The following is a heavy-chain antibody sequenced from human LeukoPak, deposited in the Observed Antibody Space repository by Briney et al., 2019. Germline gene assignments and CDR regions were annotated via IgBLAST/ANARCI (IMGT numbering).Heavy chain of an antibody. CDR1: GFTFSDYY. V-gene: IGHV3-11*01. J-gene: IGHJ4*02. CDR3: ARAVGSTGSNKHLDY. D-gene: IGHD5/OR15-5a*01. Sequence: PGGSLRLSCAASGFTFSDYYMSWIRQAPGKGLELVSYINNGGCNIDYGDSVKGRFTISRDNAKNSLYLQMNSLRAEDTAVYYCARAVGSTGSNKHLDYWGRGTLVTVSS. CDR2: INNGGCNI.